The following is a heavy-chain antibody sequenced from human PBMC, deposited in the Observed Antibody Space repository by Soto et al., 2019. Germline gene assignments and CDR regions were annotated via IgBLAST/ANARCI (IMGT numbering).Heavy chain of an antibody. D-gene: IGHD6-19*01. CDR1: GYTLTELS. CDR3: ASSGYSSGWPIDY. V-gene: IGHV1-24*01. CDR2: FDPEDGET. Sequence: ASVKVSCKVSGYTLTELSMHWVRQAPGKGLEWMGGFDPEDGETINAQKFQGRVTMTADESTSTAYMELSSLRSEDTAVYYCASSGYSSGWPIDYWGQGTLVTVSS. J-gene: IGHJ4*02.